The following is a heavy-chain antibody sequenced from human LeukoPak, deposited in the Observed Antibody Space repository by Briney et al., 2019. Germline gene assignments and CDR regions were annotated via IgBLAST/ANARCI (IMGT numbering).Heavy chain of an antibody. V-gene: IGHV3-49*03. CDR2: IRSKAYGGTT. CDR3: TRVRIAARHFDY. Sequence: GGSLRLSCTASGFTFGDYAMSWFRQAPGKGLEWVGFIRSKAYGGTTEYAASVKGRFTISRDDSKSIAYLPMNSLKTEDTAVYYCTRVRIAARHFDYWGQGTLVTVSS. J-gene: IGHJ4*02. D-gene: IGHD6-6*01. CDR1: GFTFGDYA.